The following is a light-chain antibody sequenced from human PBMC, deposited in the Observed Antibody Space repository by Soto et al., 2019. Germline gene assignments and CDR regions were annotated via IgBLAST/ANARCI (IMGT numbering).Light chain of an antibody. J-gene: IGLJ2*01. CDR1: SYNIGAGYD. V-gene: IGLV1-40*01. Sequence: QSVLTQPPSVSGAPGQRVTISCTGSSYNIGAGYDVHWYQQLPGTAPKLLIYGNSNRPSGVPDRFSGSKSGTSASLAITGLQAEDEADYYYQSYDSSLSGVVFGGGTKLTVL. CDR3: QSYDSSLSGVV. CDR2: GNS.